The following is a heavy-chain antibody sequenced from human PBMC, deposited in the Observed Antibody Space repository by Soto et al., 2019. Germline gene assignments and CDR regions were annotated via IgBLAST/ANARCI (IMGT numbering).Heavy chain of an antibody. Sequence: SETLSLTCAVYGGSFSGYYWSWIRQPPGKGLEWIGEINHSGSTNYNPSLKSRVTISVDTSKNQFSLKLSSVTAADTAVYYCASSDGYRVYYFDYWGQGTLVTVSS. CDR3: ASSDGYRVYYFDY. CDR1: GGSFSGYY. J-gene: IGHJ4*02. V-gene: IGHV4-34*01. D-gene: IGHD1-1*01. CDR2: INHSGST.